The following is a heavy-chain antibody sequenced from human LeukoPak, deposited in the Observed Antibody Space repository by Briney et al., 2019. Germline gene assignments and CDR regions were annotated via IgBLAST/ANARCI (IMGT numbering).Heavy chain of an antibody. Sequence: GGSLRLSCAASGFTFSSYSMNWVRQAPGQGLEWVANIKEDGSAKYHVDSVKGRFTISRDNAKNSLYLQMNSLRVEDTAVYYCTRDTGCSGGACYSFYDYWGQGTLVTVSS. CDR3: TRDTGCSGGACYSFYDY. J-gene: IGHJ4*02. D-gene: IGHD2-21*01. V-gene: IGHV3-7*01. CDR1: GFTFSSYS. CDR2: IKEDGSAK.